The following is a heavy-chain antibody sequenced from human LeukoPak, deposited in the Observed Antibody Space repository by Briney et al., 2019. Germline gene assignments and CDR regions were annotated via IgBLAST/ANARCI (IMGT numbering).Heavy chain of an antibody. CDR3: ARVDVEQWLGYDY. D-gene: IGHD6-19*01. J-gene: IGHJ4*02. CDR2: MYYSGST. Sequence: SETLSLTCTVSGGSISSSSYYWGWIRQPPGKGLEWIGSMYYSGSTYYNPSLKSRVTISVDTSKNQFSLKLSSVTAADTAVYYCARVDVEQWLGYDYWGQGTLVTVSS. V-gene: IGHV4-39*01. CDR1: GGSISSSSYY.